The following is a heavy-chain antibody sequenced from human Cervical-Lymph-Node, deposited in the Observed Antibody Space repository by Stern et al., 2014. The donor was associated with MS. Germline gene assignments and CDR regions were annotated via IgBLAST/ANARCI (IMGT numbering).Heavy chain of an antibody. CDR1: GDIFITYS. CDR2: IIPMFGIA. D-gene: IGHD3-10*01. J-gene: IGHJ6*02. Sequence: VQLVQSGAGGKKPGSSVKVSCKASGDIFITYSIPWVRQAPGQGLEWMGRIIPMFGIANYAQKFQGSLTITADTSTSTAYMELSSLRSEDTAVFYCARDLPSAGYGMDVWGQGTTVTVSS. V-gene: IGHV1-69*04. CDR3: ARDLPSAGYGMDV.